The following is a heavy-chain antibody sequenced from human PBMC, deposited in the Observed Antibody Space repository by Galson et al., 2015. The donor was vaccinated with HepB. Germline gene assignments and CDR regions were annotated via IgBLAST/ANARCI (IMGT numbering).Heavy chain of an antibody. D-gene: IGHD3-22*01. V-gene: IGHV4-31*03. CDR2: IYYSGST. Sequence: LTCTVSGGSISSGGYYWTWIRQHPGKGLEWIGYIYYSGSTYYNPSLKSRVTISVDTSKNQFSLKLSSVTAADTAVYYCARDGGGDDSSGYLDAFEIWGQGTMVTVSS. CDR3: ARDGGGDDSSGYLDAFEI. CDR1: GGSISSGGYY. J-gene: IGHJ3*02.